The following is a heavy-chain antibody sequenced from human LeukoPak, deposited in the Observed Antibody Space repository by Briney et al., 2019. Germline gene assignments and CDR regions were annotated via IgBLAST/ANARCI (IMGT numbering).Heavy chain of an antibody. J-gene: IGHJ4*02. D-gene: IGHD3-3*01. CDR2: IRYDGSNK. CDR3: AKDHMVGRITIFGVVIMEGYFDY. V-gene: IGHV3-30*02. Sequence: GGSLRLSCAASGFTFSSYGMHWVRQAPGKGLEWVAFIRYDGSNKYYADSVKGRFTISRDNSKNTLYLQMNSLRAEDTAVYYCAKDHMVGRITIFGVVIMEGYFDYWGQGTLVTVSS. CDR1: GFTFSSYG.